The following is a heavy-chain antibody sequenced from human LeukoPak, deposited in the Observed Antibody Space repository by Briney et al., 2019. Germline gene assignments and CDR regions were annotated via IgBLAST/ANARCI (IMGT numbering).Heavy chain of an antibody. CDR3: ANALGPIAGAKPAPFDH. CDR2: ISGSAFGT. CDR1: GFTFSTYG. D-gene: IGHD6-25*01. Sequence: GGSLRLSCAASGFTFSTYGMSWVRQAPGKGLEWVSAISGSAFGTYYADSVEGRFTISRDNSKNTLYLQMSSLRAEDTAVYYCANALGPIAGAKPAPFDHWGQGPLVTVSS. V-gene: IGHV3-23*01. J-gene: IGHJ4*02.